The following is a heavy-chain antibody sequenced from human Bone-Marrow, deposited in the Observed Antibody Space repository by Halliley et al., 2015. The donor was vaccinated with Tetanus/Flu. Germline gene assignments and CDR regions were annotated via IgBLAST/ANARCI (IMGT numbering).Heavy chain of an antibody. CDR1: GGSIDSAHW. Sequence: GLVKPSGTLSLTCAVSGGSIDSAHWWSWVRQSPRKGLEWIGEIYFSGSTNYNPSLKSRVTISLDKSKNQFSLNLSSVTAADTALYYCARVGDSGFGAPSYGLDVWGQGTMVTVSS. J-gene: IGHJ6*01. V-gene: IGHV4-4*02. CDR3: ARVGDSGFGAPSYGLDV. CDR2: IYFSGST. D-gene: IGHD3-16*01.